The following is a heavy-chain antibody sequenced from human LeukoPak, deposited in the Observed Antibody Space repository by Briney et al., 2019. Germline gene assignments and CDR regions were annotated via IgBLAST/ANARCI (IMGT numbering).Heavy chain of an antibody. CDR2: ISGSGGST. J-gene: IGHJ4*02. CDR1: GFTFSSYS. V-gene: IGHV3-23*01. Sequence: PGGSLRLSCAASGFTFSSYSMNWVRQAPGKGLEWVSAISGSGGSTYYADSVKGRFTISRDNSKNTLYLQMNSLRAEDTAVYYCAKLPPPAAIRGGHFDYWGQGTLVTVSS. CDR3: AKLPPPAAIRGGHFDY. D-gene: IGHD2-2*02.